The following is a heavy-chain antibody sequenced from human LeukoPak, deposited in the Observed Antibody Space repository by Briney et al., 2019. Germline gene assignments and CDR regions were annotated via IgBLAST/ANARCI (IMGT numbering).Heavy chain of an antibody. CDR3: AKGASGYSYVYFDY. Sequence: SGGSLRLSCAASEFTFSSYNMNWVRQAPGKGLEWVSAISGSGGSTYYADSVKGRFTISRDNSKNTLYLQMNSLRAEDTAVYYCAKGASGYSYVYFDYWGQGTLVTVSS. J-gene: IGHJ4*02. D-gene: IGHD5-18*01. V-gene: IGHV3-23*01. CDR2: ISGSGGST. CDR1: EFTFSSYN.